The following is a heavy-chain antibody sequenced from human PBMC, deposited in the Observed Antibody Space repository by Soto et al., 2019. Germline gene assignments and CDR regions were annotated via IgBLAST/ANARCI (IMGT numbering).Heavy chain of an antibody. CDR1: GGSISSYY. CDR2: IYYSGST. V-gene: IGHV4-59*08. D-gene: IGHD4-4*01. J-gene: IGHJ5*02. CDR3: ARHEPGDDYSIHNWFDP. Sequence: PSETLSLTCTVSGGSISSYYWSWIRQPPGKGLEWIGYIYYSGSTNYNPSLKSRVTISVDTSKNQFSLKLSSVTAADTAVYYCARHEPGDDYSIHNWFDPWGQGTLVTVSS.